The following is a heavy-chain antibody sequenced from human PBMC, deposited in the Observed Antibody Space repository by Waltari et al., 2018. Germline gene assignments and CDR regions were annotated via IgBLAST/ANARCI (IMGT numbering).Heavy chain of an antibody. CDR3: AKEVDEYFFDY. D-gene: IGHD2-2*01. V-gene: IGHV3-30*18. CDR1: GLTFRSYG. J-gene: IGHJ4*02. CDR2: IWYDGSNK. Sequence: QVQLVESGGGVVQPGRSLRLSCAASGLTFRSYGMHWVRQAPGKGLEWVAVIWYDGSNKYYADSVKGRFTISRDNSKNTLYLQMNSLRAEDTAMYYCAKEVDEYFFDYWGQGTLVTVSS.